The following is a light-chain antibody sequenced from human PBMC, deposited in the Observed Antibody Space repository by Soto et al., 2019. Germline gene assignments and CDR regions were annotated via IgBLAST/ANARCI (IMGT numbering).Light chain of an antibody. CDR2: RTS. Sequence: EIVMTHSPATLSVSPGERATLSCRASQSISSNLAWYQQKPGQAPRLLMFRTSSRATGIPDRFSGSGSGTDLTLTISRLEPEDFVVYYCQQYGSPPQTFGQGTKVDIK. J-gene: IGKJ1*01. CDR1: QSISSN. V-gene: IGKV3-20*01. CDR3: QQYGSPPQT.